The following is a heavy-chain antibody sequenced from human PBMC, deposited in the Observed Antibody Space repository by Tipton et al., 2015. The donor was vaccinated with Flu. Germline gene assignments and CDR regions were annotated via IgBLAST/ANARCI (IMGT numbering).Heavy chain of an antibody. CDR1: GGSISSGGYY. CDR2: IYYSGST. CDR3: ARWSTKVQDGMDV. D-gene: IGHD3-3*01. Sequence: TLSLTCTVSGGSISSGGYYWSWIRQHPGKGLEWIGYIYYSGSTYYNPSLKSRVTTSVDTSKNQFSLKLSSVTAADTAVYYCARWSTKVQDGMDVWGQGTTVTVSS. V-gene: IGHV4-31*03. J-gene: IGHJ6*02.